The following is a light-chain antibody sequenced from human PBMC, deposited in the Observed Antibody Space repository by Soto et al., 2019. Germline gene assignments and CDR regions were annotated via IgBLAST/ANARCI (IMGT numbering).Light chain of an antibody. CDR1: NIGSKS. V-gene: IGLV3-21*04. CDR3: QVWDSSSDHVV. Sequence: SSELTQPPSVSVAPGKTARITCGGNNIGSKSVHWYQQKPGQAPVLVIYYDSDRPSGIPERFSGSNSGNTATLTTSRVEAGDEDDYYCQVWDSSSDHVVFGGGTKVTVL. CDR2: YDS. J-gene: IGLJ2*01.